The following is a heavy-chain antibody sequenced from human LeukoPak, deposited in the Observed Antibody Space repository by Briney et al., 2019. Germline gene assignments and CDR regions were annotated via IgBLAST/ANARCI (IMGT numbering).Heavy chain of an antibody. V-gene: IGHV1-2*02. CDR2: INPNSGGT. D-gene: IGHD3-3*01. CDR3: ARDIDFWSGYSIDY. CDR1: GYTFTGYY. J-gene: IGHJ4*02. Sequence: ASVKVSSKASGYTFTGYYMHWVRQAPGQGLEWMGWINPNSGGTNYAQKFQGRVTMTRDTSISTAYMELSRLRSDDTAVYYCARDIDFWSGYSIDYWGQGTLVTVSS.